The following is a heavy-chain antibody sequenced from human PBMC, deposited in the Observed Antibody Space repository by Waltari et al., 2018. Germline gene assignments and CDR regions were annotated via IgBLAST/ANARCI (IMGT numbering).Heavy chain of an antibody. CDR2: IIPFFNTP. J-gene: IGHJ4*02. CDR1: GGPFSTYS. D-gene: IGHD3-22*01. Sequence: QVQLVQSGAELKKPGSSVKVSCKASGGPFSTYSLNWVRQAPGQGLEWLGGIIPFFNTPKSAQKFQDRVTITADESTNTAYMELSSLTSEDTAVYYCARGFSDGTGYYYHYFHFWGQGTLVTVSS. V-gene: IGHV1-69*01. CDR3: ARGFSDGTGYYYHYFHF.